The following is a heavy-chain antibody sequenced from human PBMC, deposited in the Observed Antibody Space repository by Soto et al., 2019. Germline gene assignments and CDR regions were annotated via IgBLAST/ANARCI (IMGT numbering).Heavy chain of an antibody. Sequence: QVQLQESGPGLVKPSQTLSLTCTVSGGSISSDDSYWSWIRQPPGKGLEWIGYIYYSGSTYYNRSLKIRVTISVDTSKNQFSLKLNSVTAADTAVYYCARDRGGYERIDYWGQGTPVTVSS. J-gene: IGHJ4*02. V-gene: IGHV4-30-4*01. D-gene: IGHD5-12*01. CDR2: IYYSGST. CDR3: ARDRGGYERIDY. CDR1: GGSISSDDSY.